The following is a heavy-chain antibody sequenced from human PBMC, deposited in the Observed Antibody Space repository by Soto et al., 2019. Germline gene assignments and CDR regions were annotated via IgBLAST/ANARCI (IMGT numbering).Heavy chain of an antibody. CDR3: ARELEDYDSSGYYNWFDP. D-gene: IGHD3-22*01. CDR2: IYYSGST. CDR1: GGSISSGDYY. V-gene: IGHV4-30-4*01. Sequence: QVQLQESGPGLVKPSQTLSLTCTVSGGSISSGDYYWSWIRQPPGKGLEWIGYIYYSGSTYYNPSLKSRVTISVDTSKNQFSLKLSSVTAADTAVYYCARELEDYDSSGYYNWFDPWGQGTLVTVSS. J-gene: IGHJ5*02.